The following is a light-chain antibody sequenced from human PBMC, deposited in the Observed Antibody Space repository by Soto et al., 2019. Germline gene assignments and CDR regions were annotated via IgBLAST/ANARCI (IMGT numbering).Light chain of an antibody. CDR2: DVT. J-gene: IGLJ1*01. CDR1: SSDVGGSKY. Sequence: QSVLTQPRSVSGSPGQSVTISCTGTSSDVGGSKYVSWYQRYPGKAPKLIIYDVTNRPSGVPDRFSGSKSGNTASLTISGLQAEDEADYYCCSYAGSYTYQVFGTGTKVTVL. CDR3: CSYAGSYTYQV. V-gene: IGLV2-11*01.